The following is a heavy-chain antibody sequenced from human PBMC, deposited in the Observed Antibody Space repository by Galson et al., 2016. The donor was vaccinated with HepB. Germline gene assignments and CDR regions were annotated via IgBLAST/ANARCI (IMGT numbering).Heavy chain of an antibody. Sequence: SLRLSCAASGFAFSSHWMHWVRHDLGKGLVWVSRINSDGTISNYADSVKGRFPISRDNAKNTLYLQMNSLRAEDTAVYFCVRDHSVVPTTAYNWFDPWGRGTLVTVSS. D-gene: IGHD4-23*01. CDR2: INSDGTIS. CDR1: GFAFSSHW. J-gene: IGHJ5*02. CDR3: VRDHSVVPTTAYNWFDP. V-gene: IGHV3-74*01.